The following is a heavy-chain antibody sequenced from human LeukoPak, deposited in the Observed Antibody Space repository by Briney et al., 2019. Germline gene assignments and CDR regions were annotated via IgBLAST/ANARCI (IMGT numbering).Heavy chain of an antibody. CDR2: ISGSGGST. J-gene: IGHJ4*02. Sequence: PGGSPRLSCAASGFIFNSFAMSWVRQARGKGLEWVSVISGSGGSTYYADSVKGRFTISRDNSKNTLYLQMNSLRADDTAVYYCANESPFLDYWGQGTLVTVSS. CDR3: ANESPFLDY. CDR1: GFIFNSFA. V-gene: IGHV3-23*01.